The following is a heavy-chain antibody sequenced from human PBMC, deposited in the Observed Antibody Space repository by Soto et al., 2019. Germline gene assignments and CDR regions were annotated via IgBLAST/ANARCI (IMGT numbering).Heavy chain of an antibody. V-gene: IGHV3-15*01. J-gene: IGHJ4*02. D-gene: IGHD3-16*02. CDR2: IKSKTDGETT. CDR3: TTDLPFTLGRVIAY. CDR1: GFTFSNAW. Sequence: EVQLVESGGGLVKPGGSLRLSCAASGFTFSNAWMSWVRQAPGKGLEWVGRIKSKTDGETTDYAAPVKGRFTISRDDSENTRYLQMNSLKTEDTAVYYCTTDLPFTLGRVIAYWGQGTLVTVSS.